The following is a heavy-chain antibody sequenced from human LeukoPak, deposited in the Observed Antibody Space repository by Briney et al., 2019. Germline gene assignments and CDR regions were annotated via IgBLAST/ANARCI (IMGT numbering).Heavy chain of an antibody. J-gene: IGHJ6*03. CDR2: IGGSEGRT. CDR3: AKDSSSYDWGYMDV. CDR1: GFTFSTYA. Sequence: PGGSLRLSCAASGFTFSTYAMSWVRQAPGKGLEWVSLIGGSEGRTRYADSVKGRFTISRDNSKNTLYLEMNSLRAEDTAVYYCAKDSSSYDWGYMDVWGKGTTVTISS. V-gene: IGHV3-23*01. D-gene: IGHD3-22*01.